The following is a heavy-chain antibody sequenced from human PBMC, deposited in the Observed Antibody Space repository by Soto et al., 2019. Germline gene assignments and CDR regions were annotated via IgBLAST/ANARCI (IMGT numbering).Heavy chain of an antibody. D-gene: IGHD2-8*02. Sequence: GGSLRLSCAASGFTFNKYAMNWVRQAPGKGLEWLSYISGNSYTIYYADSVKDRFAISRDNAKNSLYLEMNSLRAEDTAVYYCEREGFCPGTTCSLDVFNIWGQGTMVTVSS. CDR1: GFTFNKYA. CDR2: ISGNSYTI. J-gene: IGHJ3*02. V-gene: IGHV3-48*01. CDR3: EREGFCPGTTCSLDVFNI.